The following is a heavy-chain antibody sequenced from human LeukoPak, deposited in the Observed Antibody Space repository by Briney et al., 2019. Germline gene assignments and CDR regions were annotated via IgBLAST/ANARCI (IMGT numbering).Heavy chain of an antibody. CDR2: MNPNSGNT. V-gene: IGHV1-8*01. J-gene: IGHJ3*02. CDR1: GYTFTSYD. D-gene: IGHD3-16*02. CDR3: ASGLHLGELSLDAFDI. Sequence: ASVKVSCKASGYTFTSYDINWVRQATGQGLEWMGWMNPNSGNTGYAQKFQGRVTMTRNTSISTAYMELSSLRSEDTAVCYCASGLHLGELSLDAFDIWGQGTMVTVSS.